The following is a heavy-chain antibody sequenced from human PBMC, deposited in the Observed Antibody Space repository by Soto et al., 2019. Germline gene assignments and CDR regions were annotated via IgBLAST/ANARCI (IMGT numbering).Heavy chain of an antibody. V-gene: IGHV4-59*01. CDR3: ARRYCISTSCYREYYFDY. CDR1: GGSISSYY. D-gene: IGHD2-2*01. J-gene: IGHJ4*02. CDR2: IYYSGST. Sequence: PSETLSLTCTVSGGSISSYYWSWIRQPPGKGLEWIGYIYYSGSTNYNPSLKSRVTISVDTSKNQFSLKLSSVTAADTAVYYCARRYCISTSCYREYYFDYWGQGTLVTVSS.